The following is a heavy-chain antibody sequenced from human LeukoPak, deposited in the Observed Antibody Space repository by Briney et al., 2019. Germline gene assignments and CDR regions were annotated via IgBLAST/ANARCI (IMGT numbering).Heavy chain of an antibody. D-gene: IGHD4-17*01. V-gene: IGHV4-34*01. CDR3: ARAGDYGDYHGPFDY. J-gene: IGHJ4*02. CDR2: INHSGST. Sequence: SETLSLTCAVYGGSFSGYYWSWIRQPPGKGLEWIGEINHSGSTNYNPSLKSRVTISVDTSKNQFSLKLSSVTAADTAVYYCARAGDYGDYHGPFDYWGQGTLVTVSS. CDR1: GGSFSGYY.